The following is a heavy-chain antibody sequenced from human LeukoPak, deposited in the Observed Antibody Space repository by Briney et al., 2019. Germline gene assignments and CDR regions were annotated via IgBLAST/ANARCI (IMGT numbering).Heavy chain of an antibody. CDR2: IYYSGST. J-gene: IGHJ4*02. Sequence: SETLSLTCTVSGGSISSYYWSWIRQPPGKGLEWIGYIYYSGSTNYNPSLKSRVTISVDTSKNQFSLRLNSVTAADTAVYYCARDRGTWNDDGFDYWGQGTLVTVSS. CDR1: GGSISSYY. V-gene: IGHV4-59*12. CDR3: ARDRGTWNDDGFDY. D-gene: IGHD1-1*01.